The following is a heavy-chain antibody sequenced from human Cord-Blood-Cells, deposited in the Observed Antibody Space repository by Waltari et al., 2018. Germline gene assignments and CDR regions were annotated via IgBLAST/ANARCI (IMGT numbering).Heavy chain of an antibody. Sequence: EVQLVESGGGLIQPGGSLRLSCAASGFTVSSTYMTWVRQAPGKGLGWVSVIYSGGSTYYADSVKGRFTISRDNSKNTLYLQMNSLRAEDTAVYYCARALPGYWYFDLWGRGTLVTVSS. CDR1: GFTVSSTY. CDR3: ARALPGYWYFDL. V-gene: IGHV3-53*01. CDR2: IYSGGST. J-gene: IGHJ2*01.